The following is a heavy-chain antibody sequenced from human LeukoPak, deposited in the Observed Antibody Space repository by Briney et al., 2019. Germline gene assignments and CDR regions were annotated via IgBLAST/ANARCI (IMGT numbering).Heavy chain of an antibody. V-gene: IGHV4-59*01. CDR1: GGSISSYY. CDR2: IYYSGST. D-gene: IGHD3-16*01. J-gene: IGHJ3*02. Sequence: SETLSLTCTVSGGSISSYYWSWIRQPPGKGLEWIGYIYYSGSTNYNPSLKSRVTISVDTSKNQFSLKLSSVTAADTAVYYCARAPLGQGAFDIWGQGTMVTVSP. CDR3: ARAPLGQGAFDI.